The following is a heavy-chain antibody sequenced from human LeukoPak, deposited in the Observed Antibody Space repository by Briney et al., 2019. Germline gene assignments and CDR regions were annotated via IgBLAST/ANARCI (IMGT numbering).Heavy chain of an antibody. CDR3: AREHRVLMVYLDY. J-gene: IGHJ4*02. CDR2: INASGGST. CDR1: GFTFSGYA. V-gene: IGHV3-23*01. D-gene: IGHD2-8*01. Sequence: PGGSLRLSCAASGFTFSGYAMNWVRQAPGKGLEWVSSINASGGSTYYADSVKGRFTISRDNSKNTLYLQMNSLRAEDTAVYYCAREHRVLMVYLDYWGQGTLVTVSS.